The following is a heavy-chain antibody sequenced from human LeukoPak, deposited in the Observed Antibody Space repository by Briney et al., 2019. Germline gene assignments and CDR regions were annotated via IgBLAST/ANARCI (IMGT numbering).Heavy chain of an antibody. CDR3: AKEVDCPSDCLFFHS. V-gene: IGHV3-43*01. CDR2: INRRGHT. CDR1: GFTFDRFS. D-gene: IGHD2-21*02. J-gene: IGHJ4*02. Sequence: GGSLRLSCAASGFTFDRFSIHWVRQTPGKGLEWVSLINRRGHTFYADSVKGRVTISRDNSRNSVFLQMNSLRPEDTALYHCAKEVDCPSDCLFFHSWGQGTLVTVSS.